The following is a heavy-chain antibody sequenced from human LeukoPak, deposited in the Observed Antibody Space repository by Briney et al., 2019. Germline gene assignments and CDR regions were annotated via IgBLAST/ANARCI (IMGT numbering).Heavy chain of an antibody. CDR3: ARGKARDGYNYPGIFDY. CDR1: GYTFTSYD. Sequence: ASVKVSCKASGYTFTSYDINWVRQATGQGLEWMGWMNPNSGNTGYAQKFQGRVTVTRNTSISTAYMELSSLRSEDTAVYYCARGKARDGYNYPGIFDYWGQGTLVTVSS. V-gene: IGHV1-8*01. J-gene: IGHJ4*02. D-gene: IGHD5-24*01. CDR2: MNPNSGNT.